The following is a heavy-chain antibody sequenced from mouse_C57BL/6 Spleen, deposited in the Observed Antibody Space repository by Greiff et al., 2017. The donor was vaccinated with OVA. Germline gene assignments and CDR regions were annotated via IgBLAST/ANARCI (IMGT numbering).Heavy chain of an antibody. V-gene: IGHV5-12*01. CDR3: ARLLVKGYFDV. D-gene: IGHD2-5*01. CDR2: ISNGGGST. Sequence: EVKLMESGAGLVQPGGSLKLSCQASGFTFSAYYIYWVRQIPEKRLEWVENISNGGGSTYYPDTLKGRFTISRDNAKNTLYLQMSRLKSEDTAMYYCARLLVKGYFDVWGTGTTVTVSS. CDR1: GFTFSAYY. J-gene: IGHJ1*03.